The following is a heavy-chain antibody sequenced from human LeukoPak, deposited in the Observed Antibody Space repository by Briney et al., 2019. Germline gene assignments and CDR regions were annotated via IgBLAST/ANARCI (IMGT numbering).Heavy chain of an antibody. CDR2: FNPEDGET. CDR3: ATDGAGDYLNH. CDR1: GYTFTSYG. V-gene: IGHV1-24*01. D-gene: IGHD4-17*01. J-gene: IGHJ4*02. Sequence: ASVKVSCKASGYTFTSYGISWVRQAPGQGLEWMGGFNPEDGETFYAQKFQGRVDMTEDTSTDTAYMELSSPSYDDTAVYYCATDGAGDYLNHWGQGTLVTVSS.